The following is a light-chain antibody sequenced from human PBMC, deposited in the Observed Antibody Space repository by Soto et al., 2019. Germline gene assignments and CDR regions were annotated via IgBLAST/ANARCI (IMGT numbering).Light chain of an antibody. J-gene: IGLJ1*01. Sequence: QSALAQPASVSGSPGQSITISCTGTSSDVGGYNYVSWYQQHPGKAPKLIIYEVSNRPSGVSNRFSGSKSGNTASLTISGLQAEDEADYYCSSYTSSSTRVFGTGTKVTDL. CDR3: SSYTSSSTRV. CDR1: SSDVGGYNY. V-gene: IGLV2-14*01. CDR2: EVS.